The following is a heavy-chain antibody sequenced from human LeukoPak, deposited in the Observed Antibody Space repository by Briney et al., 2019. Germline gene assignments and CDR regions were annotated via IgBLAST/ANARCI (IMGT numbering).Heavy chain of an antibody. CDR3: AKDPNGDYIGTFDI. J-gene: IGHJ3*02. CDR2: ISGSGGTT. CDR1: EFTFSSYT. V-gene: IGHV3-23*01. Sequence: GGSLRLSCAASEFTFSSYTVSWVRQAPGRGLEWVSSISGSGGTTYYADSVQGRSTISRDNSKNMLYLQMNSLRAVDTAVYYCAKDPNGDYIGTFDIWGQGTMVTVSS. D-gene: IGHD4-17*01.